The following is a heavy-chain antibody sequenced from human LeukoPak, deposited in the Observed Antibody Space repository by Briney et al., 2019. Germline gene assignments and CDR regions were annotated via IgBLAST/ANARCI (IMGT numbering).Heavy chain of an antibody. D-gene: IGHD1-1*01. CDR3: ARVWNYYYYMDV. J-gene: IGHJ6*03. V-gene: IGHV1-69*06. Sequence: SVKVSCKASGGTFSSYAISWVRQAPGQGLEWMGGIIPIFGTANYAQKFQGRVTITADKSTSTAYMELSSLRSEDTAVYYCARVWNYYYYMDVWGKGTTVTVSS. CDR1: GGTFSSYA. CDR2: IIPIFGTA.